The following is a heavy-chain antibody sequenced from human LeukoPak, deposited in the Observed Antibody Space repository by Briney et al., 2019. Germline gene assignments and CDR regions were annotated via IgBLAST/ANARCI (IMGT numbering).Heavy chain of an antibody. CDR2: INHSGTT. CDR1: GGSFSGYY. CDR3: AREGVTEGSSTSSSYQKYYYYYYMDV. J-gene: IGHJ6*03. Sequence: SETLSLTCAVYGGSFSGYYWSWIRQPPGKGLEWSGEINHSGTTNYNPSLKSRVTILVDTSKNQFSLKLSSVTAADTAVYYCAREGVTEGSSTSSSYQKYYYYYYMDVWGQGTTVTVSS. V-gene: IGHV4-34*01. D-gene: IGHD2-2*01.